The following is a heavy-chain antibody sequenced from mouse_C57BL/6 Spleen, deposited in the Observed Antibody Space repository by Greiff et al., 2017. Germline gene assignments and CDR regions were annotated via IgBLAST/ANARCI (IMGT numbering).Heavy chain of an antibody. Sequence: EVQLVESGPELVKPGASVKIPCKASGYTFTDYNMDWVKQSHGKSLEWIGDINPNNGGTIYNQNFKGKATLTVDKSSSTAYMELRSLTSEDTAVYYCARSSDYDGNWYFDVWGTGSTVTVSS. CDR1: GYTFTDYN. CDR2: INPNNGGT. D-gene: IGHD2-4*01. V-gene: IGHV1-18*01. J-gene: IGHJ1*03. CDR3: ARSSDYDGNWYFDV.